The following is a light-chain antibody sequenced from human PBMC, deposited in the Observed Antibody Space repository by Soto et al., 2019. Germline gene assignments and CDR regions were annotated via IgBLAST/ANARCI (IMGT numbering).Light chain of an antibody. CDR1: QDISNY. Sequence: DIQMTQFPSSLSASVGDRVTITCQASQDISNYLDWYQHKPGKAPKLLIYDASNLETGVPSRFSGSGSGTDFIFTISSLQPEDIATYYCQQYDNLPLTFGGGTKVEIK. CDR2: DAS. CDR3: QQYDNLPLT. V-gene: IGKV1-33*01. J-gene: IGKJ4*01.